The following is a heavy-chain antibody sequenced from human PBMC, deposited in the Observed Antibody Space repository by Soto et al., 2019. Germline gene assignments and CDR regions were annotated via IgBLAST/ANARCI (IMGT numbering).Heavy chain of an antibody. Sequence: VASVKVSCKATGYSFKNYAVHWVRQAPGQRLEWMGFTNEGSGNTRFSQKFQGRISITRDTSASTVYLDLSSLTSEDTAIYYCARDDRSVSGVVTLDHRGPGTLVTVSS. CDR3: ARDDRSVSGVVTLDH. CDR1: GYSFKNYA. V-gene: IGHV1-3*01. CDR2: TNEGSGNT. J-gene: IGHJ4*02. D-gene: IGHD3-3*01.